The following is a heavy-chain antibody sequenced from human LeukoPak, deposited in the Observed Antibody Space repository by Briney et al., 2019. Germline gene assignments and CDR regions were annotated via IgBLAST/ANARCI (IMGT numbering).Heavy chain of an antibody. D-gene: IGHD2-8*01. CDR1: GFTFDDYG. CDR3: ARYPDCTNGVCYTYIDY. J-gene: IGHJ4*02. Sequence: GGSLGLSCAASGFTFDDYGMSWVRQAPGKGLEWVSVINWNGGSTGYADSVKGRFTISRDNAKNSLYLQMNSLRAEDTALYYCARYPDCTNGVCYTYIDYWGQGTLVTVSS. CDR2: INWNGGST. V-gene: IGHV3-20*04.